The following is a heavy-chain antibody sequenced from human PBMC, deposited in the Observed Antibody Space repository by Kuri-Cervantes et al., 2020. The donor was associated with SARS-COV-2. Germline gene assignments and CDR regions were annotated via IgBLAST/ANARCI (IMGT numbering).Heavy chain of an antibody. CDR3: GRCYDSRGYPDY. D-gene: IGHD3-22*01. CDR1: GYSFTTYW. V-gene: IGHV5-51*01. CDR2: IYPGESDI. Sequence: GESLKISCKGSGYSFTTYWIAWVRQMPGKGVEWMGIIYPGESDIRYSPSFQVQGTISADKSNSTAYLQWNSLTASDTAMYYCGRCYDSRGYPDYWGQGTLVTVSS. J-gene: IGHJ4*02.